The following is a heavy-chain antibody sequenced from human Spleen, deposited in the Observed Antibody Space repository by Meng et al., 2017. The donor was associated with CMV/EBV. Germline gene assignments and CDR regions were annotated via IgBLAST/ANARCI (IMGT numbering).Heavy chain of an antibody. Sequence: ITLKESGPTLVKPTQTLTLTCPFSGFSLTPSGVGVSCIRQPPGKALEWLALMYWDDDKRYSPSLISRLTITKDTSNNQVVLIKTNMDPVDTGTYYCVHRIGPNTRGVPHWLDPWAQGTLVTVSS. CDR3: VHRIGPNTRGVPHWLDP. CDR2: MYWDDDK. CDR1: GFSLTPSGVG. V-gene: IGHV2-5*02. J-gene: IGHJ5*02. D-gene: IGHD2-2*01.